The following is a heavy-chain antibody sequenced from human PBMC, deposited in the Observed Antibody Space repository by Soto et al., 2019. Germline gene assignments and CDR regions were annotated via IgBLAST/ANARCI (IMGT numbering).Heavy chain of an antibody. V-gene: IGHV3-23*01. Sequence: EVQLLESGGGLVQPGGSLRLSCAASGFTFTSYAMSWVRQAPGKGLEWVSAISGSGGTTYYADSVKGRFTISRDNSKNTLYLQMNSLRADDTAVYYCAKDQYSGSPGKPDYWGQGTLVTVSS. CDR3: AKDQYSGSPGKPDY. CDR1: GFTFTSYA. CDR2: ISGSGGTT. J-gene: IGHJ4*02. D-gene: IGHD1-26*01.